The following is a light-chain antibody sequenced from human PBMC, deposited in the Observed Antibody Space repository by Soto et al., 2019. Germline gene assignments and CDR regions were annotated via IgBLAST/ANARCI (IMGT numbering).Light chain of an antibody. V-gene: IGKV1-9*01. CDR3: QQFYSYPLT. CDR1: QGISSY. Sequence: DIQLTQSPSFLSASVGDRVTITCRASQGISSYLAWYQQKPGKAPKLLIYAASTLQSGVPSRFSGSGSWTEFNLTISSLQPEDFATYYCQQFYSYPLTFGGGTKVEIK. CDR2: AAS. J-gene: IGKJ4*01.